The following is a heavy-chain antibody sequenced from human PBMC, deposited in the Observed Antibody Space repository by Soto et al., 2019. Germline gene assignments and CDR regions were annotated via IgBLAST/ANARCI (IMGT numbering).Heavy chain of an antibody. CDR3: ARDLFEAARRGEYAFDI. J-gene: IGHJ3*02. CDR1: AFTFSSYW. D-gene: IGHD6-6*01. Sequence: GSLRLSCAASAFTFSSYWMSWVRQAPGKGLEWVANIKQDGSEKYYVDSVKGRFTISRDNAKNSLYLQMNSLRAEDTAVYYCARDLFEAARRGEYAFDIWGQGTMVTVSS. CDR2: IKQDGSEK. V-gene: IGHV3-7*03.